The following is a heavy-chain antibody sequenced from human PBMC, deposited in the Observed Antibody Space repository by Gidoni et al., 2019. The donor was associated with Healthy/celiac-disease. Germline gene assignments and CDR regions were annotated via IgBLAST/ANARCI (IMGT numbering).Heavy chain of an antibody. V-gene: IGHV3-48*03. CDR1: GFTFSSYE. CDR2: ISSSGSTI. CDR3: ARGPKYDFWSGYQGPGFDY. Sequence: EVQLVESGGGLVQPGGSLRLSCAASGFTFSSYEMNWVRQAPGKGLEWVSYISSSGSTIYYADSVKGRFTISRDNAKNSLYLQMNSLRAEDTAVYYCARGPKYDFWSGYQGPGFDYWGQGTLVTVSS. J-gene: IGHJ4*02. D-gene: IGHD3-3*01.